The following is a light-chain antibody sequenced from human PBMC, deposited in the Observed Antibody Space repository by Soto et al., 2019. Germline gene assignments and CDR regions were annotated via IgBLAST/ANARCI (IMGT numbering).Light chain of an antibody. CDR3: QQLWTYPLT. J-gene: IGKJ4*01. CDR1: QDVSRS. CDR2: AAS. V-gene: IGKV1-9*01. Sequence: DTQLTQSPSFLSASVGDRVTITCRASQDVSRSVGWYQQKPGKAPKLLISAASTLHSGVPSRFSGSGSGTDFTLTIRSLQPEDFATYYCQQLWTYPLTFGGGTKVEL.